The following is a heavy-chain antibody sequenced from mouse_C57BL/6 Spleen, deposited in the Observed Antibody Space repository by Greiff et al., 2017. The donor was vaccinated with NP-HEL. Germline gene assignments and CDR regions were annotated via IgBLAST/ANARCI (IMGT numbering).Heavy chain of an antibody. V-gene: IGHV3-1*01. J-gene: IGHJ3*01. Sequence: EVQLVESGPGMVKPSQSLSLTCTVTGYSITSGYDWHWIRHFPGNKLEWMGYISYSGSTNYNPSLKSRISITHDTSKHQFFLKLNSVTTEDTATYYCAREGTTGGFAYWGQGTLVTVSA. D-gene: IGHD4-1*02. CDR3: AREGTTGGFAY. CDR2: ISYSGST. CDR1: GYSITSGYD.